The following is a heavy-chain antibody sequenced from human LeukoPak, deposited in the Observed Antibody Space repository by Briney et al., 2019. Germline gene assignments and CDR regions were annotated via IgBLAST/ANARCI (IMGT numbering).Heavy chain of an antibody. D-gene: IGHD3-3*01. Sequence: SETLSLTCAVYGGSFSGYYWSWIRQPPGKGLEWIGEINHSGSTNYNPSLKSRVTISVEKSKNQFSLKLSSVTAADTAVYFCVRNGYYCLDYWGQGTLVTVSS. CDR2: INHSGST. V-gene: IGHV4-34*01. CDR1: GGSFSGYY. J-gene: IGHJ4*02. CDR3: VRNGYYCLDY.